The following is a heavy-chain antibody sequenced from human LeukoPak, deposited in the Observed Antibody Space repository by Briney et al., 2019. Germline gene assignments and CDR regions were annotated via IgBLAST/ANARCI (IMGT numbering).Heavy chain of an antibody. CDR2: IYYSGST. CDR3: ARDPHFSSGWLPFDY. J-gene: IGHJ4*02. V-gene: IGHV4-34*01. D-gene: IGHD6-19*01. Sequence: PSETLSLTCAVYGGSFSGYYWGWIRQPPGKGLEWIGGIYYSGSTYYNPSLKSRVTISVDTSKNQFSLKLSSVTAADTAVYYCARDPHFSSGWLPFDYWGQGTLVTVSS. CDR1: GGSFSGYY.